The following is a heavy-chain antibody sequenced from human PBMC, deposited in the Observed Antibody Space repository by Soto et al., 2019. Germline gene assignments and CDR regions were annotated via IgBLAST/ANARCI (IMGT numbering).Heavy chain of an antibody. Sequence: EVQLLESGGGLVQPGESLRLSCAASGFTFSYYWMHWVRQAPGMGLVWVSRIHSDGSSTTYADSVKGRFTISRDNARNTLILQMTRLRAEDTAVYYCARGDRGAFDLWGQGTVLTVSS. J-gene: IGHJ3*01. V-gene: IGHV3-74*01. CDR2: IHSDGSST. CDR1: GFTFSYYW. D-gene: IGHD1-26*01. CDR3: ARGDRGAFDL.